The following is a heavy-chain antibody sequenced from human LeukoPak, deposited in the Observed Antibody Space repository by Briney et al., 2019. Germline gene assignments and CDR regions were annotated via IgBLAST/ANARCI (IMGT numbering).Heavy chain of an antibody. J-gene: IGHJ6*03. CDR1: GYTFTSYY. D-gene: IGHD1-26*01. CDR2: INPSGDST. CDR3: ARGGAGHRGGYSSPYYYYYYMDV. Sequence: GASVKVSCKASGYTFTSYYIHWVRQAPGQGLEWMGKINPSGDSTNYAQKFQGRVTMTTDTSTSTVYMELSSLRSEDTAVYYCARGGAGHRGGYSSPYYYYYYMDVWGKGTTVTVSS. V-gene: IGHV1-46*01.